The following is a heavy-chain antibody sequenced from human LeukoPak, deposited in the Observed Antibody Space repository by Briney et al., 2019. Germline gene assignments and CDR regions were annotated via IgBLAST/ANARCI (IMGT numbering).Heavy chain of an antibody. CDR2: IFISGGT. Sequence: SQTLSLTCTVSGDSITSGSYYWSWIRQPAGKGLEWIGRIFISGGTNYNPSLRSRVTISVDTSKNQFSLKLSSVTAADTAVYYCARDPWMVPFDYWAREPWSPSPQ. D-gene: IGHD6-19*01. CDR3: ARDPWMVPFDY. J-gene: IGHJ4*02. V-gene: IGHV4-61*02. CDR1: GDSITSGSYY.